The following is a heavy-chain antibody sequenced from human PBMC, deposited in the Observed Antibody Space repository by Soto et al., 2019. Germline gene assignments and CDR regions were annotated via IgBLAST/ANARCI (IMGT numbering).Heavy chain of an antibody. CDR3: ARAGFGGYSYGYYYYYYGMDV. Sequence: QVQLQQWGAGLLKPSETLSLTCAVYGGSFSGYYWSWIRQPPGKGLEWIGEINHSGSTNYNPSLKSRVTKSVATSKNQFSLKLSSVTAADTAVYYCARAGFGGYSYGYYYYYYGMDVWGQGTTVTVSS. CDR1: GGSFSGYY. V-gene: IGHV4-34*01. J-gene: IGHJ6*02. CDR2: INHSGST. D-gene: IGHD5-18*01.